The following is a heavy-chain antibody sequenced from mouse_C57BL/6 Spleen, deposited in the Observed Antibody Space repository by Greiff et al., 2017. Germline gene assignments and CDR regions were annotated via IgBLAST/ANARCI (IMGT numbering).Heavy chain of an antibody. CDR2: IYPGDGDT. CDR3: AREYGFDY. V-gene: IGHV1-82*01. CDR1: GYAFSSSW. D-gene: IGHD5-1*01. Sequence: QVQLKESGPELVKPGASVKISCKASGYAFSSSWMNWVKQRPGKGLEWIGRIYPGDGDTNYNGKFKGKATLTADKSSSTAYMQLSSLTSEDSAVYFCAREYGFDYGGQGTTLTVSS. J-gene: IGHJ2*01.